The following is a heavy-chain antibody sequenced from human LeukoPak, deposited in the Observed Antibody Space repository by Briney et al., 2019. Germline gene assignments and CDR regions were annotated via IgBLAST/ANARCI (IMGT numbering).Heavy chain of an antibody. J-gene: IGHJ4*02. V-gene: IGHV1-18*01. CDR1: GYTFTSYG. D-gene: IGHD3-3*01. CDR2: ISAYNGNT. Sequence: ASVKVSCKASGYTFTSYGISWVRQAPGQGLEWMGWISAYNGNTNYAQKLQGRVTMTTDTSTSTAYMELRSLRSDDTAVYYCARLYDFCSGYYTPDDYWGQGTLVTVSS. CDR3: ARLYDFCSGYYTPDDY.